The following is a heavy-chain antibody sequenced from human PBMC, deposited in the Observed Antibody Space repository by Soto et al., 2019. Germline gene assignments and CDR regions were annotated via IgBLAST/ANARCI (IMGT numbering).Heavy chain of an antibody. Sequence: QVQLVQSGAEVKKPGASVKVSCKASGYTFTSYGISWVRQAPGQGLEWMGWIGVYNNNRNYAQKVQGRVTMTTDTSTSTAYMELRSLISDDTAVYYCARDQLGAWGDYWGQGTLVTVSS. CDR2: IGVYNNNR. D-gene: IGHD3-16*01. CDR3: ARDQLGAWGDY. V-gene: IGHV1-18*04. CDR1: GYTFTSYG. J-gene: IGHJ4*02.